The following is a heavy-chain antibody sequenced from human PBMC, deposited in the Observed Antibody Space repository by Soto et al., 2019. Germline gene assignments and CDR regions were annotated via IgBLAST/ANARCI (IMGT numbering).Heavy chain of an antibody. CDR1: CYTFTNNT. D-gene: IGHD6-6*01. J-gene: IGHJ4*01. CDR2: ISAGSGIT. CDR3: ARDVSSALDY. V-gene: IGHV1-3*01. Sequence: GSVKVSCEACCYTFTNNTIPLVRQAPGQRPEWVGWISAGSGITKYSQKSQGRVSITRDTSASTAYMELSGLASEDTAVYYCARDVSSALDYWGQGTLVTVSS.